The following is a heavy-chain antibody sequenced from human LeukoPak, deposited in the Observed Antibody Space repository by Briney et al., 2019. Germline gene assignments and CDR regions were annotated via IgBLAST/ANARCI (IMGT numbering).Heavy chain of an antibody. CDR3: TTVGTGYSSWGGYYYYYMDV. V-gene: IGHV3-15*01. D-gene: IGHD6-19*01. Sequence: GGTLRLSCAAYGFTFSNYGMSWVRQAPGKGLEWVGRIKSKTDDGTTDYAAPVKGRFTISRDDSKNTLYLQMNSLKTEDTAVYSCTTVGTGYSSWGGYYYYYMDVWGKGTTVTISS. CDR2: IKSKTDDGTT. J-gene: IGHJ6*03. CDR1: GFTFSNYG.